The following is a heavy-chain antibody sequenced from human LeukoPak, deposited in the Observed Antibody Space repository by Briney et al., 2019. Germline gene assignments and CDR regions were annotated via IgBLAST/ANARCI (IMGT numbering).Heavy chain of an antibody. J-gene: IGHJ5*02. D-gene: IGHD6-13*01. CDR3: ARDYAAAAGMGYNWFEP. V-gene: IGHV3-53*01. Sequence: GGSLRLSCAASGFTVSSNYMSWVRQAPGKGLEWVSVIYSGGSTYYADSVKGRFTISRDNSKNTLYLQMNSLRAEDTAVYYCARDYAAAAGMGYNWFEPWGQGTLVTVSS. CDR1: GFTVSSNY. CDR2: IYSGGST.